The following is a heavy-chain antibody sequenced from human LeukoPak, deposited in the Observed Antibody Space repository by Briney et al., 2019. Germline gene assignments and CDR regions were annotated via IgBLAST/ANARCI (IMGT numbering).Heavy chain of an antibody. Sequence: SETLSLTCAVYGGSFSGYYWSWIRQPPGKGLEWIGEINHSGSTNYNPSLKSRVTISVDTSKNQFSLKLSSVTAADTAVYYCARQDFWSGYLGYYYYYMDVWGKGTTVTVSS. J-gene: IGHJ6*03. CDR3: ARQDFWSGYLGYYYYYMDV. CDR2: INHSGST. V-gene: IGHV4-34*01. CDR1: GGSFSGYY. D-gene: IGHD3-3*01.